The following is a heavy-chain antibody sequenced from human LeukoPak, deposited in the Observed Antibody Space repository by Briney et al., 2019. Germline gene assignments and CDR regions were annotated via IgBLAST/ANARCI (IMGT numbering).Heavy chain of an antibody. CDR2: IYYSGST. V-gene: IGHV4-31*03. Sequence: SETLSLTCSVSGGSISSGGYYWSWIRQHPGKGLEWIGYIYYSGSTYYNPSLKSRVTISVDTSKNQFSLKLSSVTAADTAVYYCAKDPRWSYWSFDLWGRGTLVTVSS. J-gene: IGHJ2*01. CDR3: AKDPRWSYWSFDL. D-gene: IGHD2-15*01. CDR1: GGSISSGGYY.